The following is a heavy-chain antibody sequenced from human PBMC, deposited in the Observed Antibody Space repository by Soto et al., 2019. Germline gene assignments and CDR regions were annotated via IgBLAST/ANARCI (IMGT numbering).Heavy chain of an antibody. Sequence: SETLSLTCAVYGGSFSGYYWSWIRQPPGKGLEWIGEINHSGSTNYNPSLKSRVTISVDTSKNQFSLKLSSVTAADTAVYYCAVTIYSGSYLWFDPWGQGTLVT. J-gene: IGHJ5*02. CDR3: AVTIYSGSYLWFDP. D-gene: IGHD1-26*01. CDR1: GGSFSGYY. CDR2: INHSGST. V-gene: IGHV4-34*01.